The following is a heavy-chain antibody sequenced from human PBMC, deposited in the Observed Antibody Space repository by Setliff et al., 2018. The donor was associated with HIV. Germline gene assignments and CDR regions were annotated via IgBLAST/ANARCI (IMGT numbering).Heavy chain of an antibody. CDR3: ARNVGGLRSAVNWFDP. CDR1: GVSISNYY. CDR2: IYSSGST. V-gene: IGHV4-59*08. D-gene: IGHD4-17*01. Sequence: SETLSLTCSVSGVSISNYYWSWIRQPPVKGLEWIGFIYSSGSTNYNPSLKSRVTISVDTSKNQFSLKLNSVTAADTAVYYCARNVGGLRSAVNWFDPWGQGTLVTVSS. J-gene: IGHJ5*02.